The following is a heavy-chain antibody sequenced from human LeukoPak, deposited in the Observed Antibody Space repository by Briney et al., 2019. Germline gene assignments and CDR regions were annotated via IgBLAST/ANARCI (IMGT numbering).Heavy chain of an antibody. CDR1: GFTLSSYA. D-gene: IGHD5-18*01. V-gene: IGHV3-66*01. Sequence: GGSLRLSCAASGFTLSSYAMSWVRQAPGKGLEWVSVIYSGGSTYYADSVKGRFTISRDNSKNTLYLQMNSLRAEDTAVYYCARGRHSYGYGPYYFDYWGQGTLVTVSS. J-gene: IGHJ4*02. CDR2: IYSGGST. CDR3: ARGRHSYGYGPYYFDY.